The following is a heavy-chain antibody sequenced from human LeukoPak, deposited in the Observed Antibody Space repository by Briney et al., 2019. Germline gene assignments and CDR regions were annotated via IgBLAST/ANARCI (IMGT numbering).Heavy chain of an antibody. J-gene: IGHJ4*02. D-gene: IGHD2/OR15-2a*01. Sequence: SQTLSLDCTVSGGSISSGGYYWSWIRQHPGKGLEWIGYIYYSRSTYYNPSLKSRVTRSVDTSKNQFSLKLSSMTAADTAVYYCARGLWDSTGFDYWGQGTLVTVSS. V-gene: IGHV4-31*03. CDR2: IYYSRST. CDR1: GGSISSGGYY. CDR3: ARGLWDSTGFDY.